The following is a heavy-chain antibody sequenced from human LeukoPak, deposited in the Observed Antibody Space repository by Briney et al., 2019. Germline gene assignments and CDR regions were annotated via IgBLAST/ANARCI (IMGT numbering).Heavy chain of an antibody. J-gene: IGHJ4*02. V-gene: IGHV4-34*01. Sequence: SETLSLTCAVYGGSFSGYYWSWIRQPPGKGLEWIGEINHSGSTNYNPSLRSRVTISVDTSKNQFSLKLSSVTAADTAVYYCARSRSSGHYYFDYWGQGTLVTVSS. CDR1: GGSFSGYY. CDR3: ARSRSSGHYYFDY. D-gene: IGHD6-19*01. CDR2: INHSGST.